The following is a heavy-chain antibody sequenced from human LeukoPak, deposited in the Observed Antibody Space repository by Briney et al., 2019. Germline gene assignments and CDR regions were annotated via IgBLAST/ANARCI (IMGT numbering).Heavy chain of an antibody. CDR2: IYYSGST. V-gene: IGHV4-39*01. D-gene: IGHD2-2*01. CDR3: LGYCSSTSCSEHFQH. CDR1: GGSISSSNW. Sequence: PSETLSLTCAVSGGSISSSNWWSWVRQPPGKGLEWIGSIYYSGSTYYNPSLKSRVTISVDTSKNQFSLKLSSVTAADTAVYYCLGYCSSTSCSEHFQHWGQGTLVTVSS. J-gene: IGHJ1*01.